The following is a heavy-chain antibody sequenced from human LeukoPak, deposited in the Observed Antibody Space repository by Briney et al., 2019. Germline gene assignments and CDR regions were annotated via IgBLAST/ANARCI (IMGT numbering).Heavy chain of an antibody. CDR1: GFIFDNYA. J-gene: IGHJ4*02. CDR2: ISGDGGST. CDR3: ARESETSGWYDY. Sequence: PGGSLRLSCAAPGFIFDNYAIHWVRQAPGKGLEWVSLISGDGGSTFYADSVGGRFTISRDNTRKSLSLQMSSLGSEDTALYYCARESETSGWYDYWGQGTLVTVSS. V-gene: IGHV3-43*02. D-gene: IGHD6-19*01.